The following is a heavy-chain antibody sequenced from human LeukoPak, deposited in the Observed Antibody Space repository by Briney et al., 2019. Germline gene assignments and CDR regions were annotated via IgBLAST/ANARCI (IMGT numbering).Heavy chain of an antibody. CDR1: GFTFSSYA. V-gene: IGHV3-30*01. CDR2: TSYDGSDK. J-gene: IGHJ4*02. Sequence: GGSLRLSCAASGFTFSSYAMHWVRRAPGKGLEWLAVTSYDGSDKFYADSVKGRFTISRDNSKDTLYLQMNSLRPEDSAVYYCARDFCTGGSCPIDYWGQGTLVTVSS. D-gene: IGHD2-15*01. CDR3: ARDFCTGGSCPIDY.